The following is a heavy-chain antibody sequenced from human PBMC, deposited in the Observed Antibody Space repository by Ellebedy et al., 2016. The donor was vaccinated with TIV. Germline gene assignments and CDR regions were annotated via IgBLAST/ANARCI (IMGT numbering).Heavy chain of an antibody. D-gene: IGHD5-18*01. J-gene: IGHJ4*02. CDR1: GFTLSSYA. CDR2: ISGSGGST. CDR3: AKGAMAIDY. Sequence: GESLKISCAASGFTLSSYAMSWVRQAPGKGLEWVSAISGSGGSTYYADSVKGRFTISRDNSKNTLYLQMNSLRAEDTAVNYCAKGAMAIDYWGQGTLVTVSS. V-gene: IGHV3-23*01.